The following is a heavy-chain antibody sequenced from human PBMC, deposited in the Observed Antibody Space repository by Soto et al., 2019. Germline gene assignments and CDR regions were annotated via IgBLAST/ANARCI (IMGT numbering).Heavy chain of an antibody. V-gene: IGHV1-3*01. J-gene: IGHJ6*02. Sequence: ASVKLSCKASGYTFTSYAMHCVRQAPGQRLEWMGWINAGNGNTKYSQKFQGRVTITRDTSASTAYMELSSLRSEDTAVYYCARDPILYYGSGNRYYYYGMDVWGQGTTVTVSS. CDR3: ARDPILYYGSGNRYYYYGMDV. D-gene: IGHD3-10*01. CDR1: GYTFTSYA. CDR2: INAGNGNT.